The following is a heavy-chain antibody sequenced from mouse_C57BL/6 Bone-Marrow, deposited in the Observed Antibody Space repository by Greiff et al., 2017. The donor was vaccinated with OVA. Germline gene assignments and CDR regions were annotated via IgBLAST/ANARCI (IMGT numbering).Heavy chain of an antibody. V-gene: IGHV2-2*01. Sequence: QVQLQQSGPGLVQPSQSLSITCTVSGFSLTSYGVHWVRQSPGTGLEWLGVIWSGGSTDYNAAFISRLSISKDNSKSQVFFKMNSLQADDTAIYYCATYYSNYGFAYWGQGTLVTVSA. D-gene: IGHD2-5*01. CDR1: GFSLTSYG. CDR3: ATYYSNYGFAY. CDR2: IWSGGST. J-gene: IGHJ3*01.